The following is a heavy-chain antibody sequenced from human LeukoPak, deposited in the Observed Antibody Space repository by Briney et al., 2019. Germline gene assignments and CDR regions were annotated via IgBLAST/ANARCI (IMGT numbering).Heavy chain of an antibody. V-gene: IGHV3-30*01. Sequence: PGRSLRLSCAASGFTFRSHAMHWVRQDPGKGLEWVAVISYDGGNTYYVDSVKGRFTISRDNAKSTLYLQMNILRPEDTAVYYGARDGLGGAFDIWGQGTTVTVSS. J-gene: IGHJ3*02. CDR2: ISYDGGNT. CDR3: ARDGLGGAFDI. CDR1: GFTFRSHA.